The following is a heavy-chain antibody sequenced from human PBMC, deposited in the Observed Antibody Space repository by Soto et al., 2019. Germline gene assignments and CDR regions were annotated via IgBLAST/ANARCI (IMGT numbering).Heavy chain of an antibody. CDR3: EKVHLFDTPGTFDV. V-gene: IGHV3-23*01. CDR1: GFTFSSYA. CDR2: IAGSGGMT. Sequence: GGSLRLSCAASGFTFSSYAMTWVRLAPGRGLEWVATIAGSGGMTYYTNSVRGRFTISRDNSKNTVSLQMSILRAEETAMYFCEKVHLFDTPGTFDVWVQGTPVTVSS. J-gene: IGHJ3*01. D-gene: IGHD2-15*01.